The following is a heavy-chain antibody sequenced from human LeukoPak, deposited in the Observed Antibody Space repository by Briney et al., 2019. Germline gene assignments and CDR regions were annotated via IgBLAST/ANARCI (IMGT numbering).Heavy chain of an antibody. D-gene: IGHD6-19*01. J-gene: IGHJ3*02. CDR1: GFTFSSYG. Sequence: GGSLRLSCAASGFTFSSYGMHWVRQAPGKGLEWVAVIWYDGSNKYYADSVKGRFTISRDNSKNTLYLQMNSLRAEDTAVCYCAREAVAGHDAFDIWGQGTMVTVSS. V-gene: IGHV3-33*01. CDR3: AREAVAGHDAFDI. CDR2: IWYDGSNK.